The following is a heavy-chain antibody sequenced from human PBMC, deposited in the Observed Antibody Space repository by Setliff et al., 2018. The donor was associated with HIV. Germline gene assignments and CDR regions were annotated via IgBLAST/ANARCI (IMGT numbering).Heavy chain of an antibody. D-gene: IGHD3-10*01. J-gene: IGHJ4*02. Sequence: SAPLSLTCAVSGYSISSGYYWGWIRQPPGKGLEWIGSIYHSGSTYYNPSLKSRVTISVDTSKNQFSLKLSSVTAADTAVYYCARDHGSGSYYPYYWGQGTLVTISS. CDR1: GYSISSGYY. CDR2: IYHSGST. V-gene: IGHV4-38-2*02. CDR3: ARDHGSGSYYPYY.